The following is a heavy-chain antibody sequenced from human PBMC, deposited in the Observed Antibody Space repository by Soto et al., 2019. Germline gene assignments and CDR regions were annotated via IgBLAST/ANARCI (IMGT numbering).Heavy chain of an antibody. D-gene: IGHD2-8*01. CDR3: ARALSLLMAAPAY. V-gene: IGHV1-18*04. Sequence: ASVKVSCKTSGYTFSNYAISWVRQAPGQGLEWMGWVSPYNGNANYTEKFQGRVSMTTDTSTTTAYMELTSLTSGDTAIYYCARALSLLMAAPAYSGQGTLVTVSS. CDR1: GYTFSNYA. J-gene: IGHJ4*02. CDR2: VSPYNGNA.